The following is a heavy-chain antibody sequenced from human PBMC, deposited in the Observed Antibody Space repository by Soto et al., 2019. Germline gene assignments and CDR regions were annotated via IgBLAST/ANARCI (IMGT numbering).Heavy chain of an antibody. J-gene: IGHJ4*02. CDR3: AKDHYGYDYGIDS. CDR1: GFTFSSYG. Sequence: GGSLRLSCAASGFTFSSYGIHWVRQAPGKGLEWVAFISSDGSNRYYTGLVKGRFTISRDNSKNTLYLQMHSLTTEDTALYYCAKDHYGYDYGIDSWGQGTPVTVSS. CDR2: ISSDGSNR. D-gene: IGHD3-16*01. V-gene: IGHV3-30*18.